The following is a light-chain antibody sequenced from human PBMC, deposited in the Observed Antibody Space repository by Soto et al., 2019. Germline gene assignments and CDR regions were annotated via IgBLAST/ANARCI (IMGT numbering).Light chain of an antibody. J-gene: IGKJ4*01. Sequence: DIVLTQSPATLSLSPGERATLSCRASQSLTYYLAWYQQKVGQAPRLLIYDASKRAAGIPARFSGSGSGTDFTLTISSLEPEDFAVYYCQQRSNWPLTFGGGTKVEIK. CDR2: DAS. V-gene: IGKV3-11*01. CDR3: QQRSNWPLT. CDR1: QSLTYY.